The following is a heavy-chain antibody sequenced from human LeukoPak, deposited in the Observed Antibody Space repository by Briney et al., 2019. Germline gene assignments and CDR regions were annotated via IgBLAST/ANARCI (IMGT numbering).Heavy chain of an antibody. CDR3: ARGTLSAMNLLGLYYGMDV. Sequence: ASVKVSCKASGYTVTSYDINWVRQASGQGLEWIGWMNPNSGNTGYAQKFQGRVTMTRNTSISTAYMELSSLRSEDTAVYYCARGTLSAMNLLGLYYGMDVWGQGTTVTVSS. V-gene: IGHV1-8*01. J-gene: IGHJ6*02. D-gene: IGHD5-18*01. CDR2: MNPNSGNT. CDR1: GYTVTSYD.